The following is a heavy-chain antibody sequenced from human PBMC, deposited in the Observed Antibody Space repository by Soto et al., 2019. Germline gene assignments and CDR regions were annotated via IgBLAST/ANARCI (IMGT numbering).Heavy chain of an antibody. D-gene: IGHD3-16*01. V-gene: IGHV3-30-3*01. CDR2: ISYDGSNK. J-gene: IGHJ3*02. CDR1: GFTFSSYA. Sequence: ESGGGVVQPGRSLRLSCAASGFTFSSYAMHWVRQAPGKGLEWVAVISYDGSNKYYADSVKGRFTISRDNSKNTLYLQMNSLRSEDTAVHYCARAPGEGAFDILGQGTMVTVSS. CDR3: ARAPGEGAFDI.